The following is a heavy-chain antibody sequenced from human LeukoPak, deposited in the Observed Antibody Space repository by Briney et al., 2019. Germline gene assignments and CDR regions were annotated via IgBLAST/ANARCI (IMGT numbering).Heavy chain of an antibody. D-gene: IGHD3-10*01. CDR2: IHYSGSA. V-gene: IGHV4-34*01. CDR1: GGSFSGYY. J-gene: IGHJ4*02. Sequence: SETLSLTCAVYGGSFSGYYWTWIRQPPGKGLEWIGEIHYSGSATYNPSLNSRVTISVDTSKNQFSLKMNSVTAADTAVYYCARDTGDYFDYWGQGALVTVSS. CDR3: ARDTGDYFDY.